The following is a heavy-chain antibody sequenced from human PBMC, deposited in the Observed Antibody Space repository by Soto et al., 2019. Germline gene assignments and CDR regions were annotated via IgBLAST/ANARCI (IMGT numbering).Heavy chain of an antibody. V-gene: IGHV4-39*07. D-gene: IGHD3-3*01. J-gene: IGHJ5*02. Sequence: PSETLSLTCTVSGGSISSSSYYWGWIRQPPGKGLEWIGSIYYSGSTNYNPSLKSRVTISVDTSKNQFSLKLSSVTAADTAVYYCARLRPVLGFDPWGQGTLVTVSS. CDR1: GGSISSSSYY. CDR2: IYYSGST. CDR3: ARLRPVLGFDP.